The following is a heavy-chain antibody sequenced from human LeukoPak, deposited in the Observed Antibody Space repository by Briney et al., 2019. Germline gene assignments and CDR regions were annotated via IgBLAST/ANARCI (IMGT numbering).Heavy chain of an antibody. CDR2: INPSGGST. CDR1: GYTFTSYY. CDR3: ARGHPGYCSGGSCYGLPYYFDY. Sequence: ASVKVSCTASGYTFTSYYMHWVREAPGQGLEWMGIINPSGGSTSYAQKFQGRVTMTRDTSTSTVYMELSSLRSEDTAVYYCARGHPGYCSGGSCYGLPYYFDYWGQGTLVTVSS. V-gene: IGHV1-46*01. J-gene: IGHJ4*02. D-gene: IGHD2-15*01.